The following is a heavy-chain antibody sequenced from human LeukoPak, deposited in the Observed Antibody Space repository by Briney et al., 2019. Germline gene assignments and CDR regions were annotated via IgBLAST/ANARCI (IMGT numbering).Heavy chain of an antibody. V-gene: IGHV4-39*01. J-gene: IGHJ4*02. Sequence: PSETLSLTCTVSGGSIASSGYYWSWVRQPPGKGLEWIATVYYSGTTYYNAPLKSRVTISVDTSKKQFSLKLSSVTAADTAVYYCARYVVVTTKYYFDYWGQGALVTVSS. CDR3: ARYVVVTTKYYFDY. D-gene: IGHD2-21*02. CDR1: GGSIASSGYY. CDR2: VYYSGTT.